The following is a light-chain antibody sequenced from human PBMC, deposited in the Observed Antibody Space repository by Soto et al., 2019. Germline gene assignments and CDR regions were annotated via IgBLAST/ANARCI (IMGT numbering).Light chain of an antibody. V-gene: IGLV1-40*01. CDR2: GNS. Sequence: QSVLTQPASVSGAPGQRVTISCTGSSSNIGAGYDVHWYQQLPGTAPKLLIYGNSNRPSGVPDRFSGSKSGTSASLAITGLQDEDEADYYCQSYYSSLSGSVFGGGTKLTVL. J-gene: IGLJ3*02. CDR1: SSNIGAGYD. CDR3: QSYYSSLSGSV.